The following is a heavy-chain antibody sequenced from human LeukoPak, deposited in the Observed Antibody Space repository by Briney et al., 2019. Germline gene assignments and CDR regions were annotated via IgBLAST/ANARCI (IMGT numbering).Heavy chain of an antibody. CDR2: ISAYNGNT. D-gene: IGHD6-13*01. V-gene: IGHV1-18*01. J-gene: IGHJ5*02. Sequence: GASVKVSYKASGYTFTSYGISWVRQAPGQGPEWMGWISAYNGNTNYAQKLQGRVTMTTDTSTSTAYMELRSLRSDDTAVYYCARRVAAARFDPWGQGTPVTVSS. CDR1: GYTFTSYG. CDR3: ARRVAAARFDP.